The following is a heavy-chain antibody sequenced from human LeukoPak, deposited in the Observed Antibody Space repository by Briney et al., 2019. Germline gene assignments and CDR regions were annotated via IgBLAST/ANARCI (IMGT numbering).Heavy chain of an antibody. V-gene: IGHV4-39*02. CDR2: IYYSGST. CDR3: ARDGRRWLGQVDAFDI. CDR1: GGSISSSSYY. D-gene: IGHD6-19*01. J-gene: IGHJ3*02. Sequence: SETLSLTCTVSGGSISSSSYYWGWIRQPPGKGLEWIGSIYYSGSTYYNPSLKSRVTISVDTSKNQFSLKLSSVTAADTAVYYCARDGRRWLGQVDAFDIWGQGTMVTVSS.